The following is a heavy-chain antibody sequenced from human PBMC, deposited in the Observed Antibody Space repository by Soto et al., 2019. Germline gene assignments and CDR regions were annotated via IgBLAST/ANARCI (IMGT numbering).Heavy chain of an antibody. Sequence: QLQLQESGPGLVKPSETLSLTCTVSGGSISSSSYYWGWIRQPPGKGLEWIGSIYYSGSTYYNPSLKSRVTISVDTSKNQFSLKLSSVTAADTAVYYCARSPTLRFFDYWGQGTLVTVSS. J-gene: IGHJ4*02. CDR1: GGSISSSSYY. D-gene: IGHD4-17*01. V-gene: IGHV4-39*01. CDR2: IYYSGST. CDR3: ARSPTLRFFDY.